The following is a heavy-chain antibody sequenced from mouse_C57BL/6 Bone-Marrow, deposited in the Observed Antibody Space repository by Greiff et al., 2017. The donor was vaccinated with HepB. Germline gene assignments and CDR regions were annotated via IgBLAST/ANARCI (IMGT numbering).Heavy chain of an antibody. V-gene: IGHV3-6*01. CDR2: ISYDGSN. D-gene: IGHD2-4*01. CDR3: ARYADYDDGYAMDY. Sequence: EVQLQESGPGLVKPSQSLSLTCSVTGYSITSGYYWNWIRQFPGNKLEWMGYISYDGSNNYNPSLKNRISITRDTSKNQFFLKLNSVTTEDTATYYCARYADYDDGYAMDYWGQGTSVTVSS. J-gene: IGHJ4*01. CDR1: GYSITSGYY.